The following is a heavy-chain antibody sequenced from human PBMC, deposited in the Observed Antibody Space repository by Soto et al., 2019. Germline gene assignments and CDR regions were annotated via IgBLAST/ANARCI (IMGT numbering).Heavy chain of an antibody. V-gene: IGHV1-69*01. Sequence: QVQLVQSGAEVKKPGSSVKVSCKASGGTFSSYAISWVRQAPGQGLEWMGGIIPIFGTANYAQKFQGRVTITPDESTRTAYMELSSLRSEHPAVYYCARRNRATRPGDYYYGMDVWGQGTTVTVSS. CDR3: ARRNRATRPGDYYYGMDV. CDR2: IIPIFGTA. D-gene: IGHD6-6*01. CDR1: GGTFSSYA. J-gene: IGHJ6*02.